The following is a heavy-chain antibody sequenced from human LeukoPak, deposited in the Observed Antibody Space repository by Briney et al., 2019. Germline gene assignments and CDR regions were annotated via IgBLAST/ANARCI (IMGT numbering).Heavy chain of an antibody. Sequence: SETLSLTGTVSGGSISSYYWSWIRQPPGKGLEWIGEINHSGSTNYNPSLKSRVTISVDTSKNQFSLKLSSVTAADTAVYYCARGLWFGGDYYYYYGMDVWGQGTTVTVSS. V-gene: IGHV4-34*01. CDR2: INHSGST. J-gene: IGHJ6*02. CDR3: ARGLWFGGDYYYYYGMDV. D-gene: IGHD3-10*01. CDR1: GGSISSYY.